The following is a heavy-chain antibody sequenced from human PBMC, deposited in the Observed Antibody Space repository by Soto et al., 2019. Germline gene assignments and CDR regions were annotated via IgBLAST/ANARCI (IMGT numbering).Heavy chain of an antibody. Sequence: PGGSLRLSCAASGSSFPKYPMHWVRRTPDKGLEWVAVISHDGVTKNSADSVKGRFSISRDNSRNTLYLEMNSLRTEDTAMYYCVRGGYSSSWERLDPWGQGTLVTVSS. J-gene: IGHJ5*02. CDR2: ISHDGVTK. CDR3: VRGGYSSSWERLDP. CDR1: GSSFPKYP. D-gene: IGHD4-4*01. V-gene: IGHV3-30-3*01.